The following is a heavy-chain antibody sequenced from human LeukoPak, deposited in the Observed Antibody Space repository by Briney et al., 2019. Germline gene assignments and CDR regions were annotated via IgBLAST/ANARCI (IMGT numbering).Heavy chain of an antibody. CDR3: ARYSSTWDKGIFDY. D-gene: IGHD6-13*01. J-gene: IGHJ4*02. CDR2: IAYDGSNK. CDR1: GFTFSSYA. Sequence: GGSLRLSCAASGFTFSSYAMHWVRQAPGKGLEWVAVIAYDGSNKYYADSVKSRFTISRDNSKNTLYLQMNSLRGEDTAVYYCARYSSTWDKGIFDYWGQGTLVTVSS. V-gene: IGHV3-30*04.